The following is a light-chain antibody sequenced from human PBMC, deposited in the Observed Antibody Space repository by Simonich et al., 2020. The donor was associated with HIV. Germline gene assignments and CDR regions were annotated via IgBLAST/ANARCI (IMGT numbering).Light chain of an antibody. Sequence: EIVMTQSPATLSVSPGERATLSCRACQSVSSNLAWYQKKPGQAPRFLGYGASTRATGFPARFSGSGSGTEFTLTISSMQSEDFAVYYCQHYNSWPPMCTFGQGTKLEIK. CDR2: GAS. CDR3: QHYNSWPPMCT. CDR1: QSVSSN. V-gene: IGKV3-15*01. J-gene: IGKJ2*02.